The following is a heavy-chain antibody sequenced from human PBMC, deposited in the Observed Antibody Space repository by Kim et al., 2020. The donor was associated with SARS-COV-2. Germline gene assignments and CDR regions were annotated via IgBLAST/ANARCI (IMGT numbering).Heavy chain of an antibody. CDR1: GYTFTSYY. V-gene: IGHV1-46*01. J-gene: IGHJ6*02. CDR2: INPSGGST. D-gene: IGHD1-26*01. Sequence: ASVKVSCKASGYTFTSYYMHWVRQAPGQGLEWMGIINPSGGSTSYAQKFQGRVTMTRDTSTSTVYMELSSLRSEDTAVYYCARVKVLHYYYYGMDVWGQGTTVTVSS. CDR3: ARVKVLHYYYYGMDV.